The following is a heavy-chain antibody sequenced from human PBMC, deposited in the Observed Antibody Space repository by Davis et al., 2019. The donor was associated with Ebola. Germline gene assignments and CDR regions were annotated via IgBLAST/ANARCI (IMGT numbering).Heavy chain of an antibody. Sequence: HSQTLSLTCAISGDSVSSGGWNWTRQSPSRGLEWLGRTYYSSKWYNNYAVSVKSRITINPDTSKNQFSLQLNSVTPEDTTVYYCARGWLRGYLDYWGQGTLVTVSS. V-gene: IGHV6-1*01. CDR2: TYYSSKWYN. J-gene: IGHJ4*02. CDR1: GDSVSSGG. D-gene: IGHD3-3*01. CDR3: ARGWLRGYLDY.